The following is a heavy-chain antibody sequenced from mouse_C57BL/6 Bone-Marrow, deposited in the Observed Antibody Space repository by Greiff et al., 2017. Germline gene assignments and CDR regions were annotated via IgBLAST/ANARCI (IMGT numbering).Heavy chain of an antibody. CDR2: IIPDSSTI. CDR1: GFDFSSYW. J-gene: IGHJ4*01. V-gene: IGHV4-1*02. Sequence: DVKLQESGGGLVQPGGSLKLSCAVSGFDFSSYWLSGVRQAPGKGLEWIGEIIPDSSTINYTPSLKDKFIISRDNAKNTLYLQMSKVRSEDTALYYCARRYYYAMDYWGQGTSVTVSS. CDR3: ARRYYYAMDY.